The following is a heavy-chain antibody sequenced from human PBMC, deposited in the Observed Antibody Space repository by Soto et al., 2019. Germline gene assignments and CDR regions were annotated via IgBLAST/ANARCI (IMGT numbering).Heavy chain of an antibody. D-gene: IGHD2-2*01. CDR3: ARGVYCSSTSCVGYYGMDV. J-gene: IGHJ6*02. V-gene: IGHV1-69*01. CDR2: IIPIFGTA. Sequence: QVQLVQSGAEVKKPGSSVKVSCKASGGTFSSYAISWVRQAPGQGLEWMGGIIPIFGTANYAQKFQGRVTITADESTSRAYMELSSLRSEDTAVYYCARGVYCSSTSCVGYYGMDVWGQGTTVTVSS. CDR1: GGTFSSYA.